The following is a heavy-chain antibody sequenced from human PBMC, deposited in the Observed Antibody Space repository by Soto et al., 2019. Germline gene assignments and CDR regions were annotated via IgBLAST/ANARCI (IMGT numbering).Heavy chain of an antibody. CDR1: GGTFSSYA. D-gene: IGHD5-18*01. V-gene: IGHV1-69*12. CDR3: ARGRQLSLLYYFDD. J-gene: IGHJ4*02. CDR2: IIPIFGTA. Sequence: QVQLVQSGAEVKKPGSSVKVSCKASGGTFSSYAISWVRQAPGQGLEWMGGIIPIFGTANYAQKFQGRVTITADESTSTAYRELSSLRSEDTAVYYCARGRQLSLLYYFDDWGQGTLVTVSS.